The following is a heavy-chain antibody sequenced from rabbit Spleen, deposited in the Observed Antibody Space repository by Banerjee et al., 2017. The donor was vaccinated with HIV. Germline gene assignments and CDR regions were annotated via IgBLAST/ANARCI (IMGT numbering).Heavy chain of an antibody. CDR3: ARVGFGVYGFDL. J-gene: IGHJ4*01. V-gene: IGHV1S45*01. D-gene: IGHD5-1*01. CDR2: IQGGSINNI. Sequence: QEQLEEYGGELVKPEGSLTLTCTDSGFSFSAGYYVCWVRQAPGKGLEWIACIQGGSINNIYYASWAKGRFTISKTSSTTVTLQMTSLTAADTATYFCARVGFGVYGFDLWGPGTRVTVS. CDR1: GFSFSAGYY.